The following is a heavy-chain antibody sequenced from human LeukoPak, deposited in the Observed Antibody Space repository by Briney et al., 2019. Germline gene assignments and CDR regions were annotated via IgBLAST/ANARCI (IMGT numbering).Heavy chain of an antibody. J-gene: IGHJ5*02. CDR2: IYYSGST. Sequence: PSETLSLTCTVSGGSISSYYWTWIRQPPGKGLEWIGYIYYSGSTKYNPSLTSRVTMSVDTSKNRFSLKLSSVTAADTAVYYCARHRGYCSSTSCSYNWFDPWGQGTLVTVSS. D-gene: IGHD2-2*03. CDR3: ARHRGYCSSTSCSYNWFDP. V-gene: IGHV4-59*08. CDR1: GGSISSYY.